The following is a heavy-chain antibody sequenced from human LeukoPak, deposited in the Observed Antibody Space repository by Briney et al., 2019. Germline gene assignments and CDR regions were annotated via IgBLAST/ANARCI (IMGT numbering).Heavy chain of an antibody. CDR3: ARGSDRSYLDY. Sequence: PGGSLRLSCAASGFTFSSYEMNWVRQAPGKGLEWISKISRSGSNMDYADSVKGRFTFSRDNAKNTLYLQMNSLRAEDTAVYYCARGSDRSYLDYWGQGTLVTVSS. CDR2: ISRSGSNM. V-gene: IGHV3-48*03. D-gene: IGHD1-14*01. J-gene: IGHJ4*02. CDR1: GFTFSSYE.